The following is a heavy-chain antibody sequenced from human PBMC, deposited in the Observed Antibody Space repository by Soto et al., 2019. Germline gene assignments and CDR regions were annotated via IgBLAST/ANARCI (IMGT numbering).Heavy chain of an antibody. Sequence: EVQLVESGGGLVQPGGSLRLSCAASGFTFRSHWMAWVRQAPGKGLEWVANIKQDGSEQYYVDSVKGRFTISRDNAESSLYLQMNSLRAEDTAVYYCARDNNWSVVNWGQGNLVTVSS. D-gene: IGHD1-20*01. V-gene: IGHV3-7*01. CDR3: ARDNNWSVVN. CDR1: GFTFRSHW. J-gene: IGHJ4*02. CDR2: IKQDGSEQ.